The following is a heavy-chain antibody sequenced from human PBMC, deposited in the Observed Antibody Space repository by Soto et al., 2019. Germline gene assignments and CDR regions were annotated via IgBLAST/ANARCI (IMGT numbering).Heavy chain of an antibody. CDR2: INPSGGST. Sequence: GASVKVSCKAPGYTFTSYYMHWVRQAPGQGLEWMGIINPSGGSTSYAQKFQGRVTMTRDTSTSTVYMELSSLRSEDTAVYYCARVGSSGSRAAKAAFDIWGQGTMVTVSS. CDR3: ARVGSSGSRAAKAAFDI. D-gene: IGHD3-22*01. V-gene: IGHV1-46*01. J-gene: IGHJ3*02. CDR1: GYTFTSYY.